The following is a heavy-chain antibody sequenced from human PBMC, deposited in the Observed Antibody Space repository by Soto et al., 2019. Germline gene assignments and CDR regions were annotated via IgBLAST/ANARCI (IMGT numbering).Heavy chain of an antibody. Sequence: ASVKVSCKASGYTFTSYGISWVRQAPGQGLEWMGWISAYNGNTNYAQKLQGRVTMTTDTSTSTAYMELRSLRSDDTAVYYCARDSRYLGSGSTPRRYFDYWGQGTLVTVSS. D-gene: IGHD3-10*01. J-gene: IGHJ4*02. CDR2: ISAYNGNT. CDR3: ARDSRYLGSGSTPRRYFDY. CDR1: GYTFTSYG. V-gene: IGHV1-18*01.